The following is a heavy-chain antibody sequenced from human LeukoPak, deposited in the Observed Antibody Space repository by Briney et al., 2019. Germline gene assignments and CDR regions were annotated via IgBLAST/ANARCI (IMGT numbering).Heavy chain of an antibody. V-gene: IGHV1-2*02. CDR3: ARDIGTSYYDSSGYPDP. D-gene: IGHD3-22*01. J-gene: IGHJ5*02. Sequence: ASVKVSCKASGYTFTNYGISWVRQAPGQGLEWMGWINPNSGGTNYAQKFQGRVTMTRDTSISTAYMELSRLRSDDTAVYYCARDIGTSYYDSSGYPDPWGQGTLVTVSS. CDR1: GYTFTNYG. CDR2: INPNSGGT.